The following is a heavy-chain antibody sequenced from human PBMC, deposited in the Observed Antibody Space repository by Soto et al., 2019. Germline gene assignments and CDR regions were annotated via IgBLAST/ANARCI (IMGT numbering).Heavy chain of an antibody. D-gene: IGHD6-13*01. CDR3: ARGILWYSSTWERRIYFVY. CDR2: INQDGSEK. V-gene: IGHV3-7*05. J-gene: IGHJ4*02. CDR1: GFALDSYW. Sequence: EVQLVESGGGLVQPGGSLRLSCAASGFALDSYWMSWVRQTPGKGLEWVANINQDGSEKDYVDSVKGRFTISRDNAKNSLYLHINSLRAEDTAVYYCARGILWYSSTWERRIYFVYWGQGTLVTVSS.